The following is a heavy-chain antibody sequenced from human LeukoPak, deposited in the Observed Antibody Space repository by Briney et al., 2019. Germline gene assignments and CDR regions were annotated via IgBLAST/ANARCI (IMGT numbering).Heavy chain of an antibody. V-gene: IGHV4-39*01. CDR1: GGSISSSSYY. J-gene: IGHJ4*02. CDR3: ASARGLGELLPYYFDY. Sequence: PSETLSLTCTVSGGSISSSSYYWGWIRQPPGKGLEWIGSIYYSGSTYYNPSLKSRVTISVDTSKNQFSLKLSSVTAADTAVYYCASARGLGELLPYYFDYWGQGTLVTVSS. D-gene: IGHD3-10*01. CDR2: IYYSGST.